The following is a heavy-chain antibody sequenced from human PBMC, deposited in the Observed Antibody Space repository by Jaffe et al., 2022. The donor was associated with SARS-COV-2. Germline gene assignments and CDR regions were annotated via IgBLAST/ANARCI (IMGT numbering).Heavy chain of an antibody. CDR2: IIPIFGTA. CDR1: GGTFSSYA. CDR3: ARLRNREKSDDILTGYSVWANHYYFDY. D-gene: IGHD3-9*01. J-gene: IGHJ4*02. V-gene: IGHV1-69*01. Sequence: QVQLVQSGAEVKKPGSSVKVSCKASGGTFSSYAISWVRQAPGQGLEWMGGIIPIFGTANYAQKFQGRVTITADESTSTAYMELSSLRSEDTAVYYCARLRNREKSDDILTGYSVWANHYYFDYWGQGTLVTVSS.